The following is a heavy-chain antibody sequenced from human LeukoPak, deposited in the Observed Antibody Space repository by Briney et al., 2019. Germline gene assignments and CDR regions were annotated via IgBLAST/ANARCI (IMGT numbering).Heavy chain of an antibody. V-gene: IGHV4-34*01. J-gene: IGHJ4*02. Sequence: SETLSLTCAVYGGSFSGYYWSWIRQPPGKVLEWIGEINHSGSTNYNPSLKSRVTISVDTSKNQFSLKLSSVTAADTAVYYCARSKRGNWASRAYNDYWGQGTLVTVSS. CDR3: ARSKRGNWASRAYNDY. D-gene: IGHD7-27*01. CDR1: GGSFSGYY. CDR2: INHSGST.